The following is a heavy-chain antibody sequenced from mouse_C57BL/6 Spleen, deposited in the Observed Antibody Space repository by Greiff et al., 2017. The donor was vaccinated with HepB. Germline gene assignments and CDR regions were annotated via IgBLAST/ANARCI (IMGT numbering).Heavy chain of an antibody. CDR2: IYPGSGST. J-gene: IGHJ2*01. V-gene: IGHV1-55*01. CDR3: ARSHYGYNYFDY. CDR1: GYTFTSYW. Sequence: VQLQQPGAELVKPGASVKMSCKASGYTFTSYWITWVKQRPGQGLEWIGDIYPGSGSTNYNEKFKSKATLTVDTSSSTAYMQLSSLTSEDSSVYYCARSHYGYNYFDYWGQGTTLTVSS. D-gene: IGHD2-2*01.